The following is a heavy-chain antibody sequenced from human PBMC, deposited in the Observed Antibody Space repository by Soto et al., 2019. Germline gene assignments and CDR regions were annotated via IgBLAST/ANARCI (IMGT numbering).Heavy chain of an antibody. CDR2: ISSRSSTI. D-gene: IGHD2-8*01. Sequence: QVQLVESGGGLVKPGRSLRLSCAASGFTFSDYYMSWIRQAPGKGLEWVSYISSRSSTIFYAESVKGRFNISRDNVKNSLYLQLNSLRAEDTAVYYCASGTNGAFFVYGVQGILVTVSA. CDR1: GFTFSDYY. CDR3: ASGTNGAFFVY. J-gene: IGHJ4*02. V-gene: IGHV3-11*01.